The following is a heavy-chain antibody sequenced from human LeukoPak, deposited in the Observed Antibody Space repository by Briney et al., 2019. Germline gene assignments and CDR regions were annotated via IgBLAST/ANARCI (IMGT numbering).Heavy chain of an antibody. Sequence: SETLSLTCTVSGGSISSYYWIWVRQPPGKGLEWIGYIFYSGSTNYNPSLKSRVTISVDTSKSQFSLKLSSVTAADTAVYYCARWPGSYLYYGMDVWGQGTTVTVSS. J-gene: IGHJ6*02. CDR1: GGSISSYY. CDR2: IFYSGST. CDR3: ARWPGSYLYYGMDV. V-gene: IGHV4-59*08. D-gene: IGHD3-10*01.